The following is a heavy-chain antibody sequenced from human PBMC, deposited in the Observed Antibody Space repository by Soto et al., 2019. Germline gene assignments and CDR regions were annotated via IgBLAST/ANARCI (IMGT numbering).Heavy chain of an antibody. Sequence: QVHLMQSGAEVEKPGASVTISCKASGFTFNRHYMHWVRQAPRQGLEWMGIINLGGATTIYAQKFQGRVTVTRETSTSTVDIQLSSLRSDDTAVYYCAVSSLEPNDAFDVWGQGTLVTVSS. J-gene: IGHJ3*01. CDR1: GFTFNRHY. D-gene: IGHD6-6*01. CDR3: AVSSLEPNDAFDV. CDR2: INLGGATT. V-gene: IGHV1-46*02.